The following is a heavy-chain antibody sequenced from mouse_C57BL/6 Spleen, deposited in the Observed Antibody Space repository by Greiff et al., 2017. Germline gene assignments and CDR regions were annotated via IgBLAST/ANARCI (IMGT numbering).Heavy chain of an antibody. J-gene: IGHJ3*01. CDR1: GYTFTDYN. V-gene: IGHV1-18*01. Sequence: EVQLQQSGPELVKPGASVKIPCKASGYTFTDYNMDWVKQSHGKSLEWIGDINPNNGGTIYNQKFKGKATLTVDKSSITAYMELRSLTSEDTAVYYCATPYYYGSSYLWFAYWGQGTLVTVSA. CDR3: ATPYYYGSSYLWFAY. CDR2: INPNNGGT. D-gene: IGHD1-1*01.